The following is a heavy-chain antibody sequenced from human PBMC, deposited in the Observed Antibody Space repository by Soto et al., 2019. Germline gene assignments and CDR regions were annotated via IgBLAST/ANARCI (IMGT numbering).Heavy chain of an antibody. CDR1: GFTFSSYW. Sequence: HPGVSLRLSCAASGFTFSSYWMSWVRQAPGKGLEWVANIKQDGSEKYYVDSVKGRFTISRDNAKNSLYLQMNSLRAEDTAVYYCARRDGSGSRKYYYGMDVWGKGTTVTVYS. CDR3: ARRDGSGSRKYYYGMDV. V-gene: IGHV3-7*05. D-gene: IGHD3-10*01. CDR2: IKQDGSEK. J-gene: IGHJ6*04.